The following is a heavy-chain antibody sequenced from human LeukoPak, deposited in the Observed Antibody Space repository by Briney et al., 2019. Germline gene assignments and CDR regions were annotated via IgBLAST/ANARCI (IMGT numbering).Heavy chain of an antibody. D-gene: IGHD3-10*01. CDR2: IYYSGTT. CDR1: GGSISG. Sequence: PSETLSLTCTVSGGSISGWIRQPPGKGLEWIGYIYYSGTTIYNPSLKSRLTISIDTSKNQLSLKMSSVTAADTAIYYCARAETNYYGSGSSSWFDPWGQGTLVTVSS. V-gene: IGHV4-59*08. CDR3: ARAETNYYGSGSSSWFDP. J-gene: IGHJ5*02.